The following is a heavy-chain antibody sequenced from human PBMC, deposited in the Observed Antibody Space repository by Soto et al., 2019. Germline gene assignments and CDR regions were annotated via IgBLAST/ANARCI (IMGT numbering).Heavy chain of an antibody. V-gene: IGHV4-34*01. D-gene: IGHD5-18*01. CDR1: GGSFSGYY. CDR3: ARGRGYSYGSLPYYYYGMDV. J-gene: IGHJ6*02. CDR2: INHSGST. Sequence: SETLSLTCAVYGGSFSGYYWSWIRQPPGKGLEWIGEINHSGSTNYSPSLKSRVTISVDTSKNQFSLKLSSVTAADTAVYYCARGRGYSYGSLPYYYYGMDVWGQGTTVT.